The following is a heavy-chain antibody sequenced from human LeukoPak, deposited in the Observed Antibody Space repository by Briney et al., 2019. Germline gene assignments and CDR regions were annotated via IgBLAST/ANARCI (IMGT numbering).Heavy chain of an antibody. V-gene: IGHV4-39*07. Sequence: SETLSLTCTVSGGFISSSSYYWGWLRQPQGKGLEWIVSIYYSGSAYYNPSLKSRVTISVATSKNQFSLKLSSVTAADTAVYYCAREKRQLWTDYYYYMDVWGKGTTVTVSS. J-gene: IGHJ6*03. D-gene: IGHD5-18*01. CDR3: AREKRQLWTDYYYYMDV. CDR1: GGFISSSSYY. CDR2: IYYSGSA.